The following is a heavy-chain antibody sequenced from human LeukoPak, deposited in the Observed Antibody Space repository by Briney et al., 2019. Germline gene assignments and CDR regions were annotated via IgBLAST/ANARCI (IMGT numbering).Heavy chain of an antibody. V-gene: IGHV1-69*05. CDR3: ARDGLVDAFDI. CDR1: GGTFSSYA. D-gene: IGHD6-25*01. Sequence: ASVKVSCKASGGTFSSYAISWVRQAPGQGLEWMGGIIPIFGTANYAQKLQGRVTMTTDTSTSTAYMELRSLRSDDTAVYYCARDGLVDAFDIWGQGTMVTASS. J-gene: IGHJ3*02. CDR2: IIPIFGTA.